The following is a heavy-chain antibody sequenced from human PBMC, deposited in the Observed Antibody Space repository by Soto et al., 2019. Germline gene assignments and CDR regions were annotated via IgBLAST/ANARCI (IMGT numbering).Heavy chain of an antibody. CDR3: AARHKYCSSTSCSRLNDY. CDR1: GFTFSDYY. D-gene: IGHD2-2*01. Sequence: PGGSLRLSCAASGFTFSDYYMSWIRQAPGKGLEWVSYISSSGSTIYYADSVKGRFTISRDNAKNSLYLQMNSLRAEDTAVYYCAARHKYCSSTSCSRLNDYWGQGTLVTVSS. CDR2: ISSSGSTI. V-gene: IGHV3-11*01. J-gene: IGHJ4*02.